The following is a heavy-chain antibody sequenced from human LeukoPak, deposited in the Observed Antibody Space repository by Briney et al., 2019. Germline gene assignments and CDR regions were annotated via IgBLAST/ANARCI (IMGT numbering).Heavy chain of an antibody. CDR1: GGSISSYY. V-gene: IGHV4-59*08. D-gene: IGHD4-17*01. CDR2: IYYSGST. CDR3: ARGWEYGDYVPYYFDY. Sequence: SETLSLICSVSGGSISSYYWSWIRQPPGKGLEWIGYIYYSGSTNYNPSLKSRVTISVDTSKNQFSLKLSSVTAADTAVYYCARGWEYGDYVPYYFDYWGQGTLVTVSS. J-gene: IGHJ4*02.